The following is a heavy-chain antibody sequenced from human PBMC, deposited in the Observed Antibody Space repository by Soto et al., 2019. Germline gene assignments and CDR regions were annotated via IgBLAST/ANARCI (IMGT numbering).Heavy chain of an antibody. V-gene: IGHV6-1*01. CDR1: GDSVSSNGAA. CDR3: ARDPPCFHRACDF. Sequence: PSQTLSLTCAISGDSVSSNGAAWNWIRQSPSRGLEWLGRTYYRSRWYSDYAPSVKSRITVNPDTSQNQFSLQLNSVTPEDTAIYYCARDPPCFHRACDFWGQGTLVTV. CDR2: TYYRSRWYS. J-gene: IGHJ4*02. D-gene: IGHD3-16*01.